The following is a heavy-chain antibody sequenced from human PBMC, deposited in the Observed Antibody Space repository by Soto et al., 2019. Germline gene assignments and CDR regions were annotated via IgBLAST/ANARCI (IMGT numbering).Heavy chain of an antibody. CDR1: GGSISSYY. D-gene: IGHD3-16*02. J-gene: IGHJ4*02. Sequence: QVQLQESGPGLVKPSETLSLTCTVSGGSISSYYWSWIRQPAGKGLEWIGRIYTSGSTNYNPSPKSRVTMSVDTSKNQFSLKLSSVTAADTAVYYCASALLRLGELSLRYWGQGTLVTVSS. V-gene: IGHV4-4*07. CDR2: IYTSGST. CDR3: ASALLRLGELSLRY.